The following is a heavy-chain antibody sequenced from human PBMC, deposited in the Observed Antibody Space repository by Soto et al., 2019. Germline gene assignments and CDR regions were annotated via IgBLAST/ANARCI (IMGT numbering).Heavy chain of an antibody. Sequence: GGSLRLSCAAYGFTFSSYSMNWVRQAPGKGLEWVSYMSSSSSTIYYADSVKGRFTISRDNAKNSLYLQMNRLRYEDTAVYYCARDAAYSGYDTFDYWGQGTLVTVSS. J-gene: IGHJ4*02. CDR1: GFTFSSYS. CDR2: MSSSSSTI. D-gene: IGHD5-12*01. CDR3: ARDAAYSGYDTFDY. V-gene: IGHV3-48*02.